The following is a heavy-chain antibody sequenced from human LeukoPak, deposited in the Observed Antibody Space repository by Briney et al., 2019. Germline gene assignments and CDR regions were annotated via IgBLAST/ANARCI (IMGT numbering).Heavy chain of an antibody. CDR1: GVSISSSSYY. CDR3: ARRGSYCSGGTCYFDY. D-gene: IGHD2-15*01. Sequence: SETLSLTCTVSGVSISSSSYYWGWIRQPPGKGLEWIGSFYYSGSTYYNPSLKSRVSISVDTSKNQFSLKLSSATAADTAVYYCARRGSYCSGGTCYFDYWGQGTLVTVSS. J-gene: IGHJ4*02. CDR2: FYYSGST. V-gene: IGHV4-39*01.